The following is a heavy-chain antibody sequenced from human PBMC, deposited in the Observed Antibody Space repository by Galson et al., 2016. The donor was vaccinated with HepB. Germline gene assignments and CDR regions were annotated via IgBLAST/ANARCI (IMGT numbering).Heavy chain of an antibody. CDR2: INAGNGNT. V-gene: IGHV1-3*01. CDR3: AIGASSDPFDY. D-gene: IGHD2-21*02. CDR1: GYTFKYYA. J-gene: IGHJ4*02. Sequence: SVKVSCKASGYTFKYYAMHWVRQAPGQSLEWMGFINAGNGNTQYSQKFQGRVTITRDTSARTPYMELSSLRFEDTAVYYCAIGASSDPFDYWGQGTLVTVSS.